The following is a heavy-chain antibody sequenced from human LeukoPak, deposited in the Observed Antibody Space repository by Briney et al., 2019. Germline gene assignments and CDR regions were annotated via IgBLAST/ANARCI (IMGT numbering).Heavy chain of an antibody. CDR1: GYSFTSYL. V-gene: IGHV5-10-1*01. CDR3: ARLYYYGAGSYLSD. D-gene: IGHD3-10*01. CDR2: IDPSDSYT. Sequence: KPGEPLKISCMGSGYSFTSYLINWVRQTPGKGLGWSGGIDPSDSYTNYSPSFQGHVTISADKSISTAYLPWSSLKASDTAMDYCARLYYYGAGSYLSDWGQGTLVTVSS. J-gene: IGHJ4*02.